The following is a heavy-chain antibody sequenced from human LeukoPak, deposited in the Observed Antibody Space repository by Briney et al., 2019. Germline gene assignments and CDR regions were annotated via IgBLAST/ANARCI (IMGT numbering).Heavy chain of an antibody. CDR2: ISYDGSNK. J-gene: IGHJ4*02. CDR3: ARDVTIDY. Sequence: PGGSLRLSCAASGFTFSSYAMHWVRQAPGKGLEWAAVISYDGSNKYYADSVKGRFTISRDNSKNTLYLQMNSLRAEDTAVYYCARDVTIDYWGQGTLVTVSS. V-gene: IGHV3-30-3*01. D-gene: IGHD1-1*01. CDR1: GFTFSSYA.